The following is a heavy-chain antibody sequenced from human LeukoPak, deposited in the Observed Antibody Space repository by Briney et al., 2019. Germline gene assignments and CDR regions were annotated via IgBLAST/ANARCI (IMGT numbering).Heavy chain of an antibody. Sequence: SETLSLTCTVSGGSISSYYWSWIRQPAGKGLEWIGRIYTSGSTNYNPSLKSRVTMSVDTSKNQFSLKLSSVTAADTAVYYCATCYYDSSGYRYDYWGQGTLVTVSS. D-gene: IGHD3-22*01. CDR2: IYTSGST. CDR3: ATCYYDSSGYRYDY. CDR1: GGSISSYY. V-gene: IGHV4-4*07. J-gene: IGHJ4*02.